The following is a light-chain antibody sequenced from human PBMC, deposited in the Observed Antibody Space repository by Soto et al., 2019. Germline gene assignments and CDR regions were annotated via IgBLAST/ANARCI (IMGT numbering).Light chain of an antibody. CDR2: ATS. V-gene: IGKV1-39*01. Sequence: DIQMTQSPSSLSASVGDRVTITCRASQSITSYLNWYQQKPGKAPNLLIYATSSLQGGVPSRFSGSGSGTDFTLTISSLQPEDFATYYCQLSYSTPFGYTFGQGTKLAIK. CDR1: QSITSY. J-gene: IGKJ2*01. CDR3: QLSYSTPFGYT.